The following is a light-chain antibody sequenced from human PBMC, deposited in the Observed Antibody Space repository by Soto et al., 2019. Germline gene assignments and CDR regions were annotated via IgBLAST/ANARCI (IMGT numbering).Light chain of an antibody. J-gene: IGKJ4*01. CDR2: TAS. Sequence: DIQMTQSPSSLSASAGDRVTITGRASQSISNYLNWYQQKPGKAPKLLIYTASSLQSGVPSRFSGSGSCTDFTVTVSSLQPEDFATYYCQQSYSSHLLTVGGGTKVDIK. CDR1: QSISNY. CDR3: QQSYSSHLLT. V-gene: IGKV1-39*01.